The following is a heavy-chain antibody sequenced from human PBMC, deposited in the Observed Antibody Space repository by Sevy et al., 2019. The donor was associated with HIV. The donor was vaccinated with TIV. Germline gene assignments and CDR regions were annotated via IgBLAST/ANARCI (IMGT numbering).Heavy chain of an antibody. J-gene: IGHJ5*02. CDR3: ARAAGWFDA. CDR1: GVTFNDYN. CDR2: ISTSTSTTTI. V-gene: IGHV3-11*01. Sequence: GGSLRLSCAASGVTFNDYNLSWIRQAPGKGLEWVSYISTSTSTTTIYYADSVKGRFTISRDNAKNSIYLQMNSLRDDDTAVYCCARAAGWFDAWGQGTLVTVSS.